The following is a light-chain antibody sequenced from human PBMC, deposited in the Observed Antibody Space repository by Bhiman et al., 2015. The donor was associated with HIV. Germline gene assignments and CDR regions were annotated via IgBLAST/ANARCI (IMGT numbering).Light chain of an antibody. J-gene: IGLJ1*01. V-gene: IGLV2-14*03. CDR3: SSLTSSITYV. CDR1: SSDVGRYNY. Sequence: QSALTQPASVSGSPGQSITISCTGTSSDVGRYNYVSWYQQHPGKAPKLIIFDDTKRPSGVSNRFSGSKSGNTASLTISGLQAEDEADYYCSSLTSSITYVFGTGTNVTVL. CDR2: DDT.